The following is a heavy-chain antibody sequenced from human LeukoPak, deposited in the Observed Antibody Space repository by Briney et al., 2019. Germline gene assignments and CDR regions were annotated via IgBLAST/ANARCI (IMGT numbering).Heavy chain of an antibody. V-gene: IGHV3-21*01. CDR2: ISSRSSYI. J-gene: IGHJ4*02. CDR1: GFTFSSYS. Sequence: PGGSLRLSCAASGFTFSSYSMNWVRQAPGKGLEWVSSISSRSSYIYYADSVKGRFTISRDNAKNSLYLQMNSLRAEDTAVYYCARDGYYDSSGYYPTSPFDYWGQGTLVTVSS. D-gene: IGHD3-22*01. CDR3: ARDGYYDSSGYYPTSPFDY.